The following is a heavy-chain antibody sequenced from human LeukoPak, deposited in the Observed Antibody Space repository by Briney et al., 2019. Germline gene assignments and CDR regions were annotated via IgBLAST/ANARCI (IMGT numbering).Heavy chain of an antibody. J-gene: IGHJ3*02. CDR3: ARAMVRRAFDI. V-gene: IGHV4-34*01. CDR2: INHSGST. D-gene: IGHD3-10*01. Sequence: PSETLSLTCAVYGGSFSGYYWSWIRQPPGKGLEWIGEINHSGSTNYNPSLKSRVTISVDTSKNQFSLKLSSVTAADTAVYYCARAMVRRAFDIWGQGTMVTVSS. CDR1: GGSFSGYY.